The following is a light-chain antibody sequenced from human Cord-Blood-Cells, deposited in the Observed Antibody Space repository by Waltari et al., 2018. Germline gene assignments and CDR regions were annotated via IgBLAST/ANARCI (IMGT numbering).Light chain of an antibody. Sequence: EIVLTQSPATLSLSPGERATSPRRASQSVSSYLAWYQQKPGKAPRLLIYDASNRATGIPARFSGSGSGTDFTLTISSLEPEDFAVYYCQQRSNWPPMYTFGQGTKLEIK. CDR2: DAS. V-gene: IGKV3-11*01. J-gene: IGKJ2*01. CDR3: QQRSNWPPMYT. CDR1: QSVSSY.